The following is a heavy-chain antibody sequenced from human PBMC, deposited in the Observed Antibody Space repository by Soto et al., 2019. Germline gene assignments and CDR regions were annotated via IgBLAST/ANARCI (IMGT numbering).Heavy chain of an antibody. CDR1: GFTFSSYG. D-gene: IGHD3-22*01. CDR2: ISYDGSNK. CDR3: AKAAMIVVGDY. V-gene: IGHV3-30*18. Sequence: QVQLVESGGGVVQPGRSLRLCCAASGFTFSSYGMHWVRQAPGKGLEWVAVISYDGSNKYYADSMKGRFTISRDNSKNTLYLQMNSLRAEDTAVYYCAKAAMIVVGDYWGQGTLVTVSS. J-gene: IGHJ4*02.